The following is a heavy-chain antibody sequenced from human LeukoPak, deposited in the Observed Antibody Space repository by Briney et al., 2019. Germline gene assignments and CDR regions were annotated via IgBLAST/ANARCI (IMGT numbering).Heavy chain of an antibody. CDR3: ARYSSSRLYYYYYGMDV. CDR1: GFTFSSYS. J-gene: IGHJ6*02. CDR2: ISSSSSYI. Sequence: GGSLRLSCAASGFTFSSYSMNWVRQAPGKGLEWVSSISSSSSYIYYADSVKGRFTISRDNAKNSLYLQMNSLRAEDTAVYYCARYSSSRLYYYYYGMDVWGQGTMVTVSS. V-gene: IGHV3-21*01. D-gene: IGHD6-13*01.